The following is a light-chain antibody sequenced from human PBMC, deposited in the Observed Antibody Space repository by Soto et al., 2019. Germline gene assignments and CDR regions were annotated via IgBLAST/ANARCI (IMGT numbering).Light chain of an antibody. J-gene: IGLJ2*01. CDR2: DVS. CDR1: SSDVGGYNY. V-gene: IGLV2-14*01. Sequence: QSVLTQPASVSGSPGQSITISCTGNSSDVGGYNYVSWYQQHPGKAPKLMIYDVSNRPSGVSNRFSGSKSGNTASLTISGLQAEDEADYYCSSYTSSVLVFGGGTKLTVL. CDR3: SSYTSSVLV.